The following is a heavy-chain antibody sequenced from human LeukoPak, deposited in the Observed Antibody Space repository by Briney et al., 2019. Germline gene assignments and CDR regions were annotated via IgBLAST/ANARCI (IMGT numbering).Heavy chain of an antibody. V-gene: IGHV3-48*02. Sequence: GGSLRLSCAASGFTFSSYSMNWVRQAPGKGLEWVSYIGSSSTTIYYADSVKGRFTISRDNAKNSLYLQMNSLRDEDTAVYYCARDPTYDSSGYYHYYYGMDVWGQGTTVTVSS. CDR1: GFTFSSYS. CDR2: IGSSSTTI. D-gene: IGHD3-22*01. J-gene: IGHJ6*02. CDR3: ARDPTYDSSGYYHYYYGMDV.